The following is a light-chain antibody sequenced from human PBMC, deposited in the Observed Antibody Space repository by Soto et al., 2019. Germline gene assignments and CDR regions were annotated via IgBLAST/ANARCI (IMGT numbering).Light chain of an antibody. J-gene: IGKJ4*01. CDR3: QQDDSLPLT. V-gene: IGKV3-20*01. CDR1: QSVSSAL. CDR2: RAS. Sequence: EIVLTQSPDTLSLSPGERATLSCRASQSVSSALLAWYQQKPGQAPRLLIYRASTRPTGIPDRFTASGSGTDFTLSISRQEPEDFTVYYCQQDDSLPLTFGGGTKVDI.